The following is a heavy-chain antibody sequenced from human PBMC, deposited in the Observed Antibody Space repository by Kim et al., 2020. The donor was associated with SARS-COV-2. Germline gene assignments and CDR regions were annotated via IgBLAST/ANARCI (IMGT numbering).Heavy chain of an antibody. Sequence: GGSLRLSCAAAGFSFSDYAMNWVRQTPGKGLEWVSTIDSGGGTTYYADSVRGRFTISRDNSKNTLYLQLNSLRADDTAIFYCVRSNFMAVWGQGTTVTVS. CDR2: IDSGGGTT. CDR3: VRSNFMAV. J-gene: IGHJ6*02. CDR1: GFSFSDYA. V-gene: IGHV3-23*01. D-gene: IGHD1-1*01.